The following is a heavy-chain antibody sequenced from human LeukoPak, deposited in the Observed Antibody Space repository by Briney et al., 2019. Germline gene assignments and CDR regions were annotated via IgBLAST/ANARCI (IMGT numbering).Heavy chain of an antibody. CDR3: ARVHDDYYYGMDV. J-gene: IGHJ6*02. Sequence: SGRSLRLSCAASGFTVSSNYMSWVRQAPGKGLEWVSVIYSGGSTYYADSVKGRFTISRDNSKNTLYLQMNSLRAEDTAVYYCARVHDDYYYGMDVWGQGTTVTVSS. V-gene: IGHV3-66*01. CDR2: IYSGGST. CDR1: GFTVSSNY.